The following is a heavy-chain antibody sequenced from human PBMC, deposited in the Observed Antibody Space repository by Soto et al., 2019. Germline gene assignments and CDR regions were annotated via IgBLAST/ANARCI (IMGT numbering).Heavy chain of an antibody. Sequence: GASVKVSCKASGGTFSSYTISWVRQAPGQGLEWMGRIIPILGIANDAQKFQGRVTITADKSTSTAYMDLSSLRSEGTAVYYCALDTMPRGKNTRNWFDPWGQGTLVTVS. CDR2: IIPILGIA. V-gene: IGHV1-69*02. CDR1: GGTFSSYT. CDR3: ALDTMPRGKNTRNWFDP. D-gene: IGHD2-2*01. J-gene: IGHJ5*02.